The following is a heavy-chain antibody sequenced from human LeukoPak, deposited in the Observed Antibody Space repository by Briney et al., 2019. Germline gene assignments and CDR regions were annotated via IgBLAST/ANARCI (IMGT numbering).Heavy chain of an antibody. CDR3: AGENTDDAFDI. Sequence: GGSLILSCAASGFTFSSYEMNWVRQAPGKGLEWVSYISSSGGTRYYADSVKGRFTISRDNAKNSLYLQMNSLRAEDTAVYYCAGENTDDAFDIWGQETMVTVSS. V-gene: IGHV3-48*03. CDR1: GFTFSSYE. J-gene: IGHJ3*02. CDR2: ISSSGGTR. D-gene: IGHD1/OR15-1a*01.